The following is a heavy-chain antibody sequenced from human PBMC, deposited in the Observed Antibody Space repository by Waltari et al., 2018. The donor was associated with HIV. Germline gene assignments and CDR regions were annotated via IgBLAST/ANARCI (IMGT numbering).Heavy chain of an antibody. D-gene: IGHD3-9*01. CDR1: GFTFSSYA. CDR3: AGGYYYSLLTGYLYPFDY. V-gene: IGHV3-30-3*01. Sequence: VQLVESGGGVVQPGRSPSLSCAASGFTFSSYAMHWVCQAPGKGVGWVAASTYTGAQEYYACSVRGRFTISRDNSKTTLYLQMNSLRAEDTAVYYCAGGYYYSLLTGYLYPFDYWGQGTLGTVSS. CDR2: STYTGAQE. J-gene: IGHJ4*02.